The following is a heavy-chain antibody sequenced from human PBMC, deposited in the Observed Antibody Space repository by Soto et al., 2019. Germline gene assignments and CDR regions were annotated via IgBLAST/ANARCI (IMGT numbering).Heavy chain of an antibody. CDR2: IYYSGST. V-gene: IGHV4-31*03. J-gene: IGHJ4*02. D-gene: IGHD6-6*01. CDR3: ARAGGIAARPDWVHGARNYFDY. Sequence: SETLSLTCTVSGGSISSGGYYWSWIRQHPGKGLEWIGYIYYSGSTYYNPSLKSRVTISVDTSKNQFSLKLSSVTAADTAVYYCARAGGIAARPDWVHGARNYFDYWGQGTLVTVSS. CDR1: GGSISSGGYY.